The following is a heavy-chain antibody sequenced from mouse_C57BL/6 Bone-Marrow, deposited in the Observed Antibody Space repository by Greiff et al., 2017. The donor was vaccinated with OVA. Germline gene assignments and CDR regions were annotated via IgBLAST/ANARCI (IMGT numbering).Heavy chain of an antibody. CDR2: LLPGSGSP. Sequence: QVQLQQSGAELMKPGASVKLSCKATGYTFTGYWIAWVKQRPGHGLEWIGELLPGSGSPNYNEKFKGKATFTADTSSNTAYMQLSSLTTEDSAIYYCASITTVVATDYAMDYWGQGTSVTVSS. CDR1: GYTFTGYW. V-gene: IGHV1-9*01. D-gene: IGHD1-1*01. J-gene: IGHJ4*01. CDR3: ASITTVVATDYAMDY.